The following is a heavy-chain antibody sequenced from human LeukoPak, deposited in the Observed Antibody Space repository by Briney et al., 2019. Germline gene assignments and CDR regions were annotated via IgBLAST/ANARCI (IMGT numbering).Heavy chain of an antibody. D-gene: IGHD6-19*01. CDR3: ARPVVAGNFVY. J-gene: IGHJ4*02. V-gene: IGHV1-18*01. Sequence: ASVKVSCKTSGYTFNSYGISWVRQAPGQGLEWMGWISGYSGNTNYAQKYQGRVTMTTDTSTTTAYMELRSLRSDDTAVYYCARPVVAGNFVYWGGGTLVSVCS. CDR1: GYTFNSYG. CDR2: ISGYSGNT.